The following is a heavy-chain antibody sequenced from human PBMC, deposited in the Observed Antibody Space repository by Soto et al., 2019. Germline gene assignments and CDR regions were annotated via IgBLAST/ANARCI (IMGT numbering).Heavy chain of an antibody. J-gene: IGHJ4*02. CDR1: CGSISSSNW. CDR3: ARAGSSSWYYRY. D-gene: IGHD6-13*01. V-gene: IGHV4-4*02. Sequence: SETLSLTCAVSCGSISSSNWWSWVRQPPGKGLEWIGEIYHSGSTNYNPSLKSRVTISVDKSKNQFSLKLSSVTAADTAVYYCARAGSSSWYYRYWGQGTLVTVSS. CDR2: IYHSGST.